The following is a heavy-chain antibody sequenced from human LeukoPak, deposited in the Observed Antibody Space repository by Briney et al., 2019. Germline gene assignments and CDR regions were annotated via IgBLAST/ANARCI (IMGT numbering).Heavy chain of an antibody. Sequence: PPETLSLTCTVSGGSISSYYWSWIRQPPGKGLEWIGYIYYSGSTNYNPSLKSRVTISVDTSKNQFSLKLSSVTAADTAVYYCARQFPGYSSSSGDYWGQGTLVTVSS. CDR3: ARQFPGYSSSSGDY. CDR1: GGSISSYY. V-gene: IGHV4-59*01. CDR2: IYYSGST. J-gene: IGHJ4*02. D-gene: IGHD6-13*01.